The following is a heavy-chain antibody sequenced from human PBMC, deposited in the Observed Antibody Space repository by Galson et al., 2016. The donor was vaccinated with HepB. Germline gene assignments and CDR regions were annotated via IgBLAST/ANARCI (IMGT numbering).Heavy chain of an antibody. CDR1: GFTFSLYW. J-gene: IGHJ6*02. CDR3: GREFGAPETYYHYYGMDV. D-gene: IGHD3-10*01. Sequence: SLRLSCAASGFTFSLYWVHWVRQAPGKGLVWVSRISSDGSTTNYADSVKGRFTISRDNAKNTLYLQMNSLRAEDTAVYYCGREFGAPETYYHYYGMDVWGQGTTVTVSS. CDR2: ISSDGSTT. V-gene: IGHV3-74*01.